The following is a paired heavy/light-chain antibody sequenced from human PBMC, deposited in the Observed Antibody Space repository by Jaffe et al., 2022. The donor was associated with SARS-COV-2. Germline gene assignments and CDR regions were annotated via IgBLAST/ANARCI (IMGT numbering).Heavy chain of an antibody. V-gene: IGHV1-69*01. CDR1: GGTFSTYA. CDR3: ARVDSYDSSGSYIDY. J-gene: IGHJ4*02. D-gene: IGHD3-22*01. Sequence: QVQLVQSGAEVKKPGSSVKVSCKASGGTFSTYAIIWVRQAPGQGLEWMGGIIPVFGTANYAQKFQGRVTITADDSTSTAYMELSSLRSEDTAVYFCARVDSYDSSGSYIDYWGQGTLVSVSS. CDR2: IIPVFGTA.
Light chain of an antibody. CDR1: QSVSSF. V-gene: IGKV3-11*01. CDR3: QQRRNWPPMYT. Sequence: EIVLTQSPATLSLSPGERATLSCRASQSVSSFLAWYQQKFGQAPRLLIYDASKRAAGIPARFSGSGSGTDFTLTISSLEPEDFAVYYCQQRRNWPPMYTFGQGTKLEIK. J-gene: IGKJ2*01. CDR2: DAS.